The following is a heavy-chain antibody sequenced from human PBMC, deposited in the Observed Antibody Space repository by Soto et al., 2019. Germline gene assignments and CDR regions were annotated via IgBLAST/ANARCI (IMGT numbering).Heavy chain of an antibody. CDR3: ARQDSYYDSSGYYPCAFDI. CDR1: GYSFTSYW. V-gene: IGHV5-51*01. J-gene: IGHJ3*02. Sequence: GESLKISCKGSGYSFTSYWIGWVRQMPGKGLEWMGIIYPGDSDTRYSPSFQGQVTISADKSISTAYLQWSSLKASDTAMYYCARQDSYYDSSGYYPCAFDIWGQGTMVTVSS. CDR2: IYPGDSDT. D-gene: IGHD3-22*01.